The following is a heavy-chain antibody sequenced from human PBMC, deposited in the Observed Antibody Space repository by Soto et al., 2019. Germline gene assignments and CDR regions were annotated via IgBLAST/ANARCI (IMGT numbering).Heavy chain of an antibody. D-gene: IGHD2-15*01. CDR1: GFTFTSSA. CDR3: AARSGYDYYYGMDV. Sequence: ASVKVSCKASGFTFTSSAVQWVRQARGQRLEWIGWIVVGSGNTNYAQKFQERVTITRDMSTSTAYMELSSLRSEDTAVYYCAARSGYDYYYGMDVWGQGTTVTVSS. J-gene: IGHJ6*02. CDR2: IVVGSGNT. V-gene: IGHV1-58*01.